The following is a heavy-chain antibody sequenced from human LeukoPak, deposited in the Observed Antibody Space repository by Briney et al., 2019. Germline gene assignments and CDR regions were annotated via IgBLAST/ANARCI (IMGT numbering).Heavy chain of an antibody. Sequence: PGGSLRLSCGASGFTFSNYGTSWVRQAPGKGLEWVSAISGSGGSTYYADSVKGRFTIPRDNSKNTLYLQVNSLRAEDTAVYYCAKCTTRNTHYPIDYWGQGTLVTVSS. CDR2: ISGSGGST. D-gene: IGHD4-17*01. V-gene: IGHV3-23*01. CDR1: GFTFSNYG. J-gene: IGHJ4*02. CDR3: AKCTTRNTHYPIDY.